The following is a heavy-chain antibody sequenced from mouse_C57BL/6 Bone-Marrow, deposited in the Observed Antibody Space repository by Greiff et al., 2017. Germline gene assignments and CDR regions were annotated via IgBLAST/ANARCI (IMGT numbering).Heavy chain of an antibody. V-gene: IGHV1-59*01. CDR2: IDPSDSYS. D-gene: IGHD2-1*01. Sequence: QVQLQQPGAELVRPGTSVKLSCKASGYTFTSYWLHWVKQRPGQGLEWIGVIDPSDSYSNYNQKFKGKATLTVDTSSSTAYMQLSSLTSEDSAVYYCAREKEYYGNEDFDYWGQGTTLTVSS. CDR3: AREKEYYGNEDFDY. CDR1: GYTFTSYW. J-gene: IGHJ2*01.